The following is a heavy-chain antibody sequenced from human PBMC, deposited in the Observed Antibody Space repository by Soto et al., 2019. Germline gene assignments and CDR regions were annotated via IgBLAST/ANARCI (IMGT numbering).Heavy chain of an antibody. CDR1: GDSVSSGDYY. V-gene: IGHV4-30-4*01. J-gene: IGHJ3*02. Sequence: QVQLQESGPGLVKPSQTLSLTCTVSGDSVSSGDYYWSWIRQPPGKGLEWIGYIYYSGSTYYNPPLKSRLTISVDTSKNQFSLKLSSVTAADTAVYYCARNRGTYFHDFDIWGQGTMVTVSS. CDR3: ARNRGTYFHDFDI. CDR2: IYYSGST.